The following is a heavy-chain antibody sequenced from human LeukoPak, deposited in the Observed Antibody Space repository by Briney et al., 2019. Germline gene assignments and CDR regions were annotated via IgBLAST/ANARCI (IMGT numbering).Heavy chain of an antibody. Sequence: GGSLRLSCAASGFTFSSYSMNWVRQAPGKGLEWVSSISCSSSYIYYADSVKGRFTISRDNAKNSLYLQMNSLRAEDTAVYYCARDARRDGSPAWGQGTLVTVSS. CDR2: ISCSSSYI. CDR1: GFTFSSYS. CDR3: ARDARRDGSPA. V-gene: IGHV3-21*01. J-gene: IGHJ4*02. D-gene: IGHD5-24*01.